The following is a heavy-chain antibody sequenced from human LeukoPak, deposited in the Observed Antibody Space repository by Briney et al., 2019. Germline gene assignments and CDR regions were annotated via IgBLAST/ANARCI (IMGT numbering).Heavy chain of an antibody. J-gene: IGHJ4*02. Sequence: PGGSLRLSCAASGFAFNNYAMTWVRQAPGKGLEWVSNINDNGGQRHYTDSVKGRFTISRDNSKNTLFLQMDSLRAEDTAVYYCAKNQWKVGATDYFDYWGQGILVTVSS. CDR1: GFAFNNYA. CDR2: INDNGGQR. D-gene: IGHD1-26*01. V-gene: IGHV3-23*01. CDR3: AKNQWKVGATDYFDY.